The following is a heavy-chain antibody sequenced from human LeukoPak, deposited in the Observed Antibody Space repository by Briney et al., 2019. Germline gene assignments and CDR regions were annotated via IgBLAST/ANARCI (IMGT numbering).Heavy chain of an antibody. CDR1: GGSISSSGYY. V-gene: IGHV4-39*01. CDR2: FYYSGST. J-gene: IGHJ4*02. D-gene: IGHD1-26*01. Sequence: SETLSLTCTVSGGSISSSGYYWGWIRQPPGKGLEWIGSFYYSGSTYYNPSLKSRVTISVDTSKNQFSLKLSSVTAADTAVYYCARPVVGATTTFDYWGQGTLVTVSS. CDR3: ARPVVGATTTFDY.